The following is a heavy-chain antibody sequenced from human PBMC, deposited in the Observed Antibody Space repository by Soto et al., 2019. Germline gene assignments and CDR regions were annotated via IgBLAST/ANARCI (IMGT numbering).Heavy chain of an antibody. Sequence: QVQLVQSGAEVKKPGASVKVSCKASGYTFTSYGISWVRQAPGQGLEWMGWGNAYNGNTNYAQKFQGRVTMTTDTSTSTVYKELSSLRSFHIDVYYCARGALAGRTGFDYGRQGILVTVSS. D-gene: IGHD6-19*01. V-gene: IGHV1-18*03. J-gene: IGHJ4*02. CDR3: ARGALAGRTGFDY. CDR1: GYTFTSYG. CDR2: GNAYNGNT.